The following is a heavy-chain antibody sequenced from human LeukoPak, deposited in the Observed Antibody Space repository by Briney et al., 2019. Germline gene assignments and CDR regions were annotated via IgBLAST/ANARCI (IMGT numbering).Heavy chain of an antibody. CDR3: ARTERGYGDYAYDY. CDR2: IYYSGST. Sequence: SETLSLTCTVSGGSISSYYWSWIRQPPGKGLEWIGYIYYSGSTNYNPSLKSRVTISVDTSKNQFSLKLSSVTAADTAVYYCARTERGYGDYAYDYWGQGTLVTVSS. CDR1: GGSISSYY. D-gene: IGHD4-17*01. J-gene: IGHJ4*02. V-gene: IGHV4-59*01.